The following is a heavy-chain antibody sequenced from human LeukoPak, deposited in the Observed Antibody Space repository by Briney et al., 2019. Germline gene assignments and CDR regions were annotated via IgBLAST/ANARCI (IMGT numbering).Heavy chain of an antibody. D-gene: IGHD3-10*02. CDR3: AELGITMIGGV. V-gene: IGHV3-48*04. J-gene: IGHJ6*04. CDR2: ISSSGSTI. Sequence: GGSLRLSCAASGFTFSAYNMNWVRQAPGKGLEWVSYISSSGSTIYYADSVKGRFTISRDNAKNSLYLQMNSLRAEDTAVYYCAELGITMIGGVWGKGTTVTISS. CDR1: GFTFSAYN.